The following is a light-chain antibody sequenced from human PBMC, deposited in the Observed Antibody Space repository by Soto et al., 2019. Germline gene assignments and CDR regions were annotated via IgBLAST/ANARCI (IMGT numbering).Light chain of an antibody. CDR2: EVS. CDR3: TSYTSISTWV. Sequence: QSVLTQPASVSGSPGQSITISCTGTSSDVGGYKYVSWFQHHPGKVPKLLIYEVSNRPSGVSNRFSGSKSGNTASLTISGLQAEDEADYYCTSYTSISTWVFGGGTQLTVL. J-gene: IGLJ7*01. CDR1: SSDVGGYKY. V-gene: IGLV2-14*01.